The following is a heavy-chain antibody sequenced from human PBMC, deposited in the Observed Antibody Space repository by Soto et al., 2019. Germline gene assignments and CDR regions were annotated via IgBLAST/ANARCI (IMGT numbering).Heavy chain of an antibody. D-gene: IGHD3-9*01. CDR1: GFSLSTGGVA. Sequence: SGPTLVNPTQTLTLACTFSGFSLSTGGVAVGWIRQPPGKALEWLALIYWNDDKLYSPSLKTRLTVTKDTSKNQVVLTMTNVGPVDTATYYCAHKLRYLDPMDVWGQGTTVTVSS. CDR3: AHKLRYLDPMDV. J-gene: IGHJ6*02. V-gene: IGHV2-5*01. CDR2: IYWNDDK.